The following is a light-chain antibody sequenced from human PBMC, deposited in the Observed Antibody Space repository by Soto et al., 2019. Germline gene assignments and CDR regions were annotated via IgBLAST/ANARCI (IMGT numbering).Light chain of an antibody. V-gene: IGLV1-44*01. J-gene: IGLJ2*01. CDR3: ACWDDSLTTVV. Sequence: QSVLTQPPAASGTPGQRVTISCSGSSSNIGSNTVNWYQQLPGTAPKLLIYSNNQRRSGVPDRFSGSKSGTSASLAISGLQSEDEADYHCACWDDSLTTVVFGEGTKLTVL. CDR1: SSNIGSNT. CDR2: SNN.